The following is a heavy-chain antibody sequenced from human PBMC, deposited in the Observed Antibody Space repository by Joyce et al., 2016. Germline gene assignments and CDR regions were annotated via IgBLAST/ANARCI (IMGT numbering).Heavy chain of an antibody. V-gene: IGHV1-46*01. CDR1: GYTFTGFY. Sequence: VHLVQSGAEVKEPGASVKVSCKASGYTFTGFYVHWVRKAPGQGLEWMGMINTMSGGTTDAQKFQGRVTLTRDTAANTHYMELTSLTSDDTAVFYCARDLTGSGWYYFDHWGQGTLVTVSS. J-gene: IGHJ4*02. CDR2: INTMSGGT. CDR3: ARDLTGSGWYYFDH. D-gene: IGHD6-19*01.